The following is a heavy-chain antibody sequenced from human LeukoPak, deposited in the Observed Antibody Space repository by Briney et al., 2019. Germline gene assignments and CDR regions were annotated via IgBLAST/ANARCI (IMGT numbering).Heavy chain of an antibody. CDR2: IDTNSGGT. J-gene: IGHJ6*03. Sequence: GASVKVSCKASGYTFTDHYMHWVRQAPGQGLEWMGWIDTNSGGTKNAQQFQGRVTMTRDTSRSTAYMELSRLGSDDTAVYYCAREGESRFLEWSNYHMDVWGEGTTVTVSS. CDR1: GYTFTDHY. V-gene: IGHV1-2*02. D-gene: IGHD3-3*01. CDR3: AREGESRFLEWSNYHMDV.